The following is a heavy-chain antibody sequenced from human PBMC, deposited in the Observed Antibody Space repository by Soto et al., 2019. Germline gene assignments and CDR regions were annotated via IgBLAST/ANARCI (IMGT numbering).Heavy chain of an antibody. CDR1: GYTLTELS. CDR3: ATAVDTAMARRFDY. CDR2: FDPEDGET. J-gene: IGHJ4*02. V-gene: IGHV1-24*01. Sequence: ASVKVSCKVSGYTLTELSMHWVRQAPGKGLEWMGGFDPEDGETIYAQRFQGRVTMTEDTSTDTAYMELSSLRSEDTAVYYCATAVDTAMARRFDYWGQGTLVTVSS. D-gene: IGHD5-18*01.